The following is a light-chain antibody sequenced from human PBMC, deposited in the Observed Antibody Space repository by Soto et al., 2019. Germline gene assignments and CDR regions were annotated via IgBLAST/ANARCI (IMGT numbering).Light chain of an antibody. Sequence: EIVMTQSPATVSVSPGERATLSCRASQSVSDKLAWYQQKPGQAPRLLIYHASARATGIPASFSGGGSGTKFTLTISGLQSEDFSAYYCQQYNNWPPWTFGQGTKVDIK. CDR3: QQYNNWPPWT. V-gene: IGKV3-15*01. J-gene: IGKJ1*01. CDR2: HAS. CDR1: QSVSDK.